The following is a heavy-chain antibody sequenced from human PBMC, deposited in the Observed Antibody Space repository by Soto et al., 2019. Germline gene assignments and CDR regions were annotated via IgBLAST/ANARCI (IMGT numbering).Heavy chain of an antibody. V-gene: IGHV4-39*01. CDR2: IYYSGST. Sequence: SETLSLTCTVSGGSISSSSYYWGWIRQPPGKGLEWIGSIYYSGSTNYNPSLKSRVTISVDTSKNQFSLKLSSVTAADTAVYYCARTLTIVGVVISYYGMDVWGQGTTVTVSS. J-gene: IGHJ6*02. D-gene: IGHD3-3*01. CDR3: ARTLTIVGVVISYYGMDV. CDR1: GGSISSSSYY.